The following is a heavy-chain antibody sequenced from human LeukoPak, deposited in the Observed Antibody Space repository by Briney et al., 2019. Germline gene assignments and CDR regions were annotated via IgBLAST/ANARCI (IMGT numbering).Heavy chain of an antibody. CDR1: GFILSSYS. CDR3: ARGPTYGSRSDFLES. D-gene: IGHD3-10*01. CDR2: LKEDVSAR. V-gene: IGHV3-7*01. Sequence: GGXXRLSCAASGFILSSYSMNWVRQAPGKXXXWVASLKEDVSARNLVDSVKGRFTISTDNAKNSLYMQMNSLRVEDTAVYYCARGPTYGSRSDFLESWGLGTLVTVSS. J-gene: IGHJ4*02.